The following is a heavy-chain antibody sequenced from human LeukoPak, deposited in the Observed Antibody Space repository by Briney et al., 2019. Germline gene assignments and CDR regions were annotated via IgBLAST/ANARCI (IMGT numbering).Heavy chain of an antibody. J-gene: IGHJ6*03. D-gene: IGHD2-8*01. V-gene: IGHV1-69*05. CDR2: IIPIFGTA. CDR3: ARSSQIVLMVYARYYYMDV. CDR1: GGTFSSYA. Sequence: SVKVSCKASGGTFSSYAISWVRQAPGQGLEWMGGIIPIFGTANYAQKFQGRVTIATDESTSTAYMELSSLRSEDTAVYYCARSSQIVLMVYARYYYMDVWGKGTTVTVSS.